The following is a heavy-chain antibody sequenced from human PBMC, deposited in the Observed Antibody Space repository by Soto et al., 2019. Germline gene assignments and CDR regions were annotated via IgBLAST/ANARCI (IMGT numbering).Heavy chain of an antibody. CDR2: IYYSGST. D-gene: IGHD4-4*01. Sequence: KPSETLSLTCTVSGGSISSGGYYWSWIRQHPGKGLEWIGYIYYSGSTYYNPSLKSRVTISVDTSKNQFSLKLSSVTAADTAVYYCARVGHDYSNYGLDYWGQGTLVTVSS. J-gene: IGHJ4*02. V-gene: IGHV4-31*03. CDR1: GGSISSGGYY. CDR3: ARVGHDYSNYGLDY.